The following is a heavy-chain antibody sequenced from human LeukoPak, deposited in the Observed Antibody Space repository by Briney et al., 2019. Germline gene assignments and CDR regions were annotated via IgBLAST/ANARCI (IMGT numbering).Heavy chain of an antibody. V-gene: IGHV3-33*01. CDR1: GFTFSSYG. CDR3: ARDSPIGTCGSGSYPDY. D-gene: IGHD3-10*01. J-gene: IGHJ4*02. Sequence: PGRALTLSCAASGFTFSSYGMHWVRQAPGKGLEWVAVIWYDGSNKYYADSVKDRFTISRDNSKNTLYLQMNSLRAEDTAVYYCARDSPIGTCGSGSYPDYWGQGTLVTVSS. CDR2: IWYDGSNK.